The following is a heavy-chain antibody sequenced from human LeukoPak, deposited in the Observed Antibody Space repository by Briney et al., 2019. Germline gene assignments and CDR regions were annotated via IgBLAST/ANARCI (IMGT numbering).Heavy chain of an antibody. D-gene: IGHD6-19*01. V-gene: IGHV3-7*03. J-gene: IGHJ6*03. Sequence: PGGSLRLSCAASGFTFSSYWMGGVRQAPGKVLEWVANIRQGGSENDYVDSVKGRFNISRDTDKNSLYLQMNSLRAEDTALYYCAKAPSQWLVQHYYYMDVWGKGTTVTISS. CDR3: AKAPSQWLVQHYYYMDV. CDR2: IRQGGSEN. CDR1: GFTFSSYW.